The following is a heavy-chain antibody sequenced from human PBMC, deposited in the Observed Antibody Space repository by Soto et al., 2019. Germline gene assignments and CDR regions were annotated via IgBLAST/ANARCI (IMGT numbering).Heavy chain of an antibody. CDR1: GFSFSSSW. CDR3: ARGTSGWYGYDY. Sequence: EVQLVESGGGLIQPGGSLRLSCAASGFSFSSSWMHWVRQAPGKGLVWVSRINSDGSTTNYADSVKGRFTISRDNAKNTLYLQMNSLRAEDTAVYYCARGTSGWYGYDYWCQGTLVTVSS. CDR2: INSDGSTT. V-gene: IGHV3-74*01. J-gene: IGHJ4*02. D-gene: IGHD6-19*01.